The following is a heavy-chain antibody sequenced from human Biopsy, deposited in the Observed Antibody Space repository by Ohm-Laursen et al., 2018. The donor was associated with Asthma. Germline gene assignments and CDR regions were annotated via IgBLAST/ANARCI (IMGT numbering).Heavy chain of an antibody. Sequence: QTLTLTCTVSGGSISSGAYYWSWVRQPPGKGLEWIGYIYYIGSTYYNPSLKGRVAISLDTSKNQFSLKLSSVTAADTAVYFCARRGGVRRYFDYWGQGTLVTVSS. CDR2: IYYIGST. D-gene: IGHD3-16*01. CDR3: ARRGGVRRYFDY. CDR1: GGSISSGAYY. V-gene: IGHV4-30-4*01. J-gene: IGHJ4*02.